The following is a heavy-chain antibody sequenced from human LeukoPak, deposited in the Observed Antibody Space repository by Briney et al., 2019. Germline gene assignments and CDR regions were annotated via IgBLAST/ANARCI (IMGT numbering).Heavy chain of an antibody. Sequence: ASVKVSCKASGYTFTGYYMHWVRQAPGQGLEWMGWINPNSGGTNYAQKFQGRVTMTRDTSISTAYMELSRLRSDDTAVYYCARSETVVTPIIKHPRYPVDIDYWGQGTLVTVSS. V-gene: IGHV1-2*02. CDR3: ARSETVVTPIIKHPRYPVDIDY. CDR1: GYTFTGYY. J-gene: IGHJ4*02. D-gene: IGHD4-23*01. CDR2: INPNSGGT.